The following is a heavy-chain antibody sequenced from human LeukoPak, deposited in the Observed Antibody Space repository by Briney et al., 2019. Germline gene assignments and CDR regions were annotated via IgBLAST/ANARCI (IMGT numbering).Heavy chain of an antibody. J-gene: IGHJ5*02. D-gene: IGHD3-22*01. V-gene: IGHV4-61*02. CDR1: GGSINSGNYF. CDR2: IDTSGSA. Sequence: SETLSLTCTVSGGSINSGNYFWSWIRQPAGRGLEWIGRIDTSGSANYNPSLKSRVTISVDTSKNQFSLKLSSVTAADTAVYYCARRSYYYDSSGYLGDWFDPWGQGTLVTVSS. CDR3: ARRSYYYDSSGYLGDWFDP.